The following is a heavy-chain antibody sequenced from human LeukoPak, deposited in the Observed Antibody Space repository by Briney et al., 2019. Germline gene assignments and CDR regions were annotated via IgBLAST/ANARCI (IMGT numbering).Heavy chain of an antibody. D-gene: IGHD3-10*01. CDR1: GFTFSSYA. Sequence: PGGSLRLSCAASGFTFSSYAMSWVRQAPGKGLEWVSAISGSGGSTYYADSVKGRFTISRDNSKNTLYLQMNSLRAEDTAVYYCARDLAGAWFWGGYYGMDVWGQGTTVTVSS. CDR2: ISGSGGST. V-gene: IGHV3-23*01. CDR3: ARDLAGAWFWGGYYGMDV. J-gene: IGHJ6*02.